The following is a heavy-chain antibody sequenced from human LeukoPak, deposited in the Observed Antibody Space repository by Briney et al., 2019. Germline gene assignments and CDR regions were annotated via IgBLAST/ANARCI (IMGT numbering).Heavy chain of an antibody. D-gene: IGHD3-10*01. CDR1: GYTFTQFT. J-gene: IGHJ4*02. CDR3: ARDLRWFGEVLPPDDY. CDR2: INTNTGNP. Sequence: ASVKVSCKASGYTFTQFTMNWVRQAPGQGLEWMGWINTNTGNPTYAQGFTGRFVFSLGTSVSTAYLQISSLKAEDTAVYYCARDLRWFGEVLPPDDYWGQGTLVTVSS. V-gene: IGHV7-4-1*02.